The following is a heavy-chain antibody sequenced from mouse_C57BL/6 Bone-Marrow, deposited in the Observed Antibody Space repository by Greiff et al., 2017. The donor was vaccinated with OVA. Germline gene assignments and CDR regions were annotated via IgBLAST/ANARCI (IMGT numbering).Heavy chain of an antibody. CDR3: ARQRGGNYLSWFAY. CDR1: GYTFTSYW. J-gene: IGHJ3*01. D-gene: IGHD2-1*01. CDR2: IDPNSGGT. Sequence: VQLQQPGAELVKPGASVKLSCTASGYTFTSYWMHWVKQRPGRGLEWIGRIDPNSGGTKYNEKFKSKATLTVDTPSSTAYMQLSSLTSEDSAVYYGARQRGGNYLSWFAYWGQGTLVTVSA. V-gene: IGHV1-72*01.